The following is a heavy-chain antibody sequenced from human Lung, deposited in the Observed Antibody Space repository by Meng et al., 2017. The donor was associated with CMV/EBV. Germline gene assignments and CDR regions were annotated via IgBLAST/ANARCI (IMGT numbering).Heavy chain of an antibody. D-gene: IGHD5-18*01. CDR1: GFTFSTYA. CDR2: ISGSTSSDT. J-gene: IGHJ3*01. V-gene: IGHV3-23*01. CDR3: ARALRGYAYPRDALGV. Sequence: GGSXRLXCAASGFTFSTYAMNWVRQAPGKGLEWVSSISGSTSSDTHYADSVGGRFTISRDNSKNTLFLHLSSLRVEDTAIYYCARALRGYAYPRDALGVXGQAXMVTVSS.